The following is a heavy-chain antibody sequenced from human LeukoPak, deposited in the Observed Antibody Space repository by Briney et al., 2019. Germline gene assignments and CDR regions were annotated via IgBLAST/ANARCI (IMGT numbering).Heavy chain of an antibody. CDR1: VGTFSCYA. D-gene: IGHD2-15*01. Sequence: SVKVSCKASVGTFSCYAFSWVRQPPRPGLGWMGRMNTILGIATYSQKFQGRVTITADKSTSTFHMELSSLRSEDTVVYCCARGDCSGASCLTYFYGMDVWGKGTTVTVSS. CDR2: MNTILGIA. J-gene: IGHJ6*04. V-gene: IGHV1-69*04. CDR3: ARGDCSGASCLTYFYGMDV.